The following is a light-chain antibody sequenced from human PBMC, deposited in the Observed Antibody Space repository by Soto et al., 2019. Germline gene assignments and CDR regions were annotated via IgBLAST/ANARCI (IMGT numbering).Light chain of an antibody. CDR1: QSVSSSY. CDR3: QHYGRSPTST. Sequence: QSPGTLSLSPGERATLSCRASQSVSSSYLAWYQQKPGQAPRLLIYGASSRATGIPDRFSGRGSGTDFTLTISRLQPEGLAVHSCQHYGRSPTSTVDPGTRLESK. V-gene: IGKV3-20*01. CDR2: GAS. J-gene: IGKJ5*01.